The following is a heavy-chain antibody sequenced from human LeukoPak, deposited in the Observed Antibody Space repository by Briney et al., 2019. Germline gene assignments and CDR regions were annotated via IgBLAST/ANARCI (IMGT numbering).Heavy chain of an antibody. CDR2: ISSGGST. CDR3: AKVSWTAYTYFDY. D-gene: IGHD3/OR15-3a*01. Sequence: PGGSLRLSCAAPGFTFSNYAMSWVRQAPGKGLEWVSGISSGGSTNYADSVKGRLSISIDKSNNTLYLQMDSLRAEDTAVYYCAKVSWTAYTYFDYWGQGTLVTVSS. V-gene: IGHV3-23*01. J-gene: IGHJ4*02. CDR1: GFTFSNYA.